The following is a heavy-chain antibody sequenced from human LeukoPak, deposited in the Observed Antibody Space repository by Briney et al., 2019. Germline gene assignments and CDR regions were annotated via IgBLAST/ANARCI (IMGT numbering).Heavy chain of an antibody. Sequence: GGSLRLSCAASGFTFSDYYMGWIRQAPGKGLEWVSYISSSSSYTNYADSVKGRFTISRDNAKNSLYLQMNSLRAEDTAVYYCARGSGDILTGYSDFDYWGQGTLVTVSS. CDR2: ISSSSSYT. CDR1: GFTFSDYY. V-gene: IGHV3-11*06. J-gene: IGHJ4*02. D-gene: IGHD3-9*01. CDR3: ARGSGDILTGYSDFDY.